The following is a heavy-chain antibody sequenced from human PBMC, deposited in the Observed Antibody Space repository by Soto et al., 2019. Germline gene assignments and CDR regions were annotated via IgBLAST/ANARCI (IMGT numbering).Heavy chain of an antibody. CDR2: FYYSGST. CDR1: GGSVRSGSYS. D-gene: IGHD6-13*01. CDR3: ARDQVAAAFYYGKDV. V-gene: IGHV4-61*01. J-gene: IGHJ6*02. Sequence: SETLSLTCTVSGGSVRSGSYSWSWIRQPPGKGLEWIGYFYYSGSTNYNPSLNSRVTISVDTSKNQFSLKVSSVIAADTAVYYCARDQVAAAFYYGKDVWGQGTTVTVSS.